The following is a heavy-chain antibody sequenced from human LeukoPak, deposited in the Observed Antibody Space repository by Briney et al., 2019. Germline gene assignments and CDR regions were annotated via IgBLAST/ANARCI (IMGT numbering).Heavy chain of an antibody. D-gene: IGHD1-1*01. V-gene: IGHV3-30*02. J-gene: IGHJ3*01. CDR3: AKDGVATTGRAQN. CDR1: GFTFSSYW. CDR2: IRYDGSNR. Sequence: PGGSLRLSCAASGFTFSSYWMSWVRQAPGEGLEWVAFIRYDGSNRYYTDSVKGRFTISRDNSKNTLYLQMNSLRAEDTAVYYCAKDGVATTGRAQNWGQGTMVTVSS.